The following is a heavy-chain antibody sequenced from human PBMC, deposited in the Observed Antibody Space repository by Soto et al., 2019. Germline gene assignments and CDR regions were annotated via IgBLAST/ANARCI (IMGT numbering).Heavy chain of an antibody. J-gene: IGHJ6*02. CDR3: AAETAVVAANYYYGMDV. D-gene: IGHD2-15*01. CDR2: IVVGSGNT. V-gene: IGHV1-58*01. CDR1: GFTFTSSA. Sequence: SVKVSCKASGFTFTSSAVQWVRQARGQRLEWIGWIVVGSGNTNYAQKFQERVTITRDMSTSTAYMELSSLRSEDTAVYYCAAETAVVAANYYYGMDVWGQGTTVTVSS.